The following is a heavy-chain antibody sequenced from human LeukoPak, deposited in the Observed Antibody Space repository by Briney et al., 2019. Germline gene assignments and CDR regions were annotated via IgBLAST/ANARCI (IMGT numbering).Heavy chain of an antibody. J-gene: IGHJ6*02. CDR2: ISSNGGST. D-gene: IGHD2-15*01. CDR3: ARAEYCSGGSCTMSFWLDGMDV. CDR1: GFTFSSYA. Sequence: GGSLRLSCAASGFTFSSYAMHWIRQAPGKGLEYVSAISSNGGSTYYANSVKGRFTISRDNSKNTLYLQMGSLRAEVMAVYYCARAEYCSGGSCTMSFWLDGMDVWGQGTTVTVSS. V-gene: IGHV3-64*01.